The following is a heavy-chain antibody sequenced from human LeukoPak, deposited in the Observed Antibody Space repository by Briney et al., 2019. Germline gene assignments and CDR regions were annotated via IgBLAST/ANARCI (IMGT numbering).Heavy chain of an antibody. CDR1: GFTFSSYA. CDR3: AKDIVGATTISYYFDY. D-gene: IGHD1-26*01. Sequence: GGSLRLSCAASGFTFSSYAMSWVRQAPGKGLEWVSAISDSGGSTYYADSVKGRFTISRDNSKNTLYLQINSLRAEDTAVYYCAKDIVGATTISYYFDYWGQGTLVTVSS. V-gene: IGHV3-23*01. CDR2: ISDSGGST. J-gene: IGHJ4*02.